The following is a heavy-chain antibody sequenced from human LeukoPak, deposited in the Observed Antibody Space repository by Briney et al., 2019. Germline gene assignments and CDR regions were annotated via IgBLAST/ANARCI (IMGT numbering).Heavy chain of an antibody. CDR3: ARLSSHYDFWSGSPAY. V-gene: IGHV3-48*01. CDR1: GFTFSSYS. D-gene: IGHD3-3*01. Sequence: GGSLRLSCAASGFTFSSYSMNWVRQVPGKGREWVSYIISSSSTIYYADSVKGRFTISRDNAKNSLYLQMNSLRAEDTAVYYCARLSSHYDFWSGSPAYWGQGTLVTVSS. CDR2: IISSSSTI. J-gene: IGHJ4*02.